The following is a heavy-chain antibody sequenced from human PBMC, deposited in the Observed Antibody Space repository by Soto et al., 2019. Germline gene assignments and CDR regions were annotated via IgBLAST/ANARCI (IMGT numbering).Heavy chain of an antibody. CDR1: GYSFTTYW. J-gene: IGHJ4*02. CDR2: IYPSDSDS. V-gene: IGHV5-51*01. Sequence: EVQLVQSGAEVKKPGESLKISCKGSGYSFTTYWIGWVRQMPGKGLEWMGIIYPSDSDSTYSPSFQGQVTFSVDKSINTGSLQWSRLKASDTGLCYREGDKGGTVSYWGQGTLVTVSS. CDR3: EGDKGGTVSY. D-gene: IGHD3-16*01.